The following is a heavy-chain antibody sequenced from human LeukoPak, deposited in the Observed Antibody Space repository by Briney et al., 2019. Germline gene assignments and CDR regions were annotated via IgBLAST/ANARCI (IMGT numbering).Heavy chain of an antibody. V-gene: IGHV4-39*07. CDR1: GGSISSRSYY. J-gene: IGHJ4*02. D-gene: IGHD2-2*01. CDR2: IYYSGST. Sequence: SETLSLTCTVSGGSISSRSYYWGWIRQPPGKGLEWIGSIYYSGSTYYNPSLKSRVTISVDTSKNQFSLKLSSVTAADTAMYYCARDEGRPGSSTSCYGSWGQGTLVTVSS. CDR3: ARDEGRPGSSTSCYGS.